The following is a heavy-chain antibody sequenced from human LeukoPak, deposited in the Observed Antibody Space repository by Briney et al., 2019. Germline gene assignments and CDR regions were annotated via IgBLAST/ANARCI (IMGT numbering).Heavy chain of an antibody. CDR3: ATSHSGSYWSFTY. CDR2: IYSGGST. D-gene: IGHD1-26*01. V-gene: IGHV3-53*01. Sequence: GGSLRLSCAASGFTVSSNYISWVRQAPGKGLEWVSVIYSGGSTYYADSVKGRFTISRDNSKNTLYLQMNSLRAEDTAVYYCATSHSGSYWSFTYWGQGTLVTVSS. CDR1: GFTVSSNY. J-gene: IGHJ4*02.